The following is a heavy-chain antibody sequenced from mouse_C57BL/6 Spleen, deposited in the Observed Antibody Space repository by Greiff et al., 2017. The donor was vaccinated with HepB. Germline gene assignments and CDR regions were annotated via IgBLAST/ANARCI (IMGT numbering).Heavy chain of an antibody. Sequence: VQLQQSGPELVKPGASVKISCKASGYAFSSSWMNWVKQRPGKGLEWIGRIYPGDGDTNYNGKFKGKATLTADKSSSTAYMQLSSLTSEDSAVYFCAGDGYYGAMDYWGQGTSVTVSS. CDR3: AGDGYYGAMDY. D-gene: IGHD2-3*01. V-gene: IGHV1-82*01. CDR1: GYAFSSSW. CDR2: IYPGDGDT. J-gene: IGHJ4*01.